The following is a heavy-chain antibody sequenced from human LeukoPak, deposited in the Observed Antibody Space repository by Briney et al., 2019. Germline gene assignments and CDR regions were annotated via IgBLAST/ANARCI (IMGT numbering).Heavy chain of an antibody. CDR3: ATTLRTRGTWYFDL. Sequence: GGSLRLSCAASGFTFSSHGMSWVRQAPGKGLEWVSYISSSGYTKYYADSLKGRFTISRDNAKKTLYLQINSLRAEDTAVYYCATTLRTRGTWYFDLWGRGTLVTVSS. CDR2: ISSSGYTK. CDR1: GFTFSSHG. V-gene: IGHV3-48*04. D-gene: IGHD1-1*01. J-gene: IGHJ2*01.